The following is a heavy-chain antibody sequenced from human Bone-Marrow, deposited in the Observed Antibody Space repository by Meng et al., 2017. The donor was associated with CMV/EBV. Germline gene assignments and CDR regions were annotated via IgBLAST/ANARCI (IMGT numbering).Heavy chain of an antibody. J-gene: IGHJ4*02. CDR1: TVSSYT. CDR3: ARDTPYCGGDCYSASDY. Sequence: TVSSYTISWVRQAPGQGLEWMGRIIPILGTANYAQKFQGRVTITADKSTSTAYMELSSLRSEDTAVYYCARDTPYCGGDCYSASDYWGQGTLVTVSS. CDR2: IIPILGTA. V-gene: IGHV1-69*08. D-gene: IGHD2-21*02.